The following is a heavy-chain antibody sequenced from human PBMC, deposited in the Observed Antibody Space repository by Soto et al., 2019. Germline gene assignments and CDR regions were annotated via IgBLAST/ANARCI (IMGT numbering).Heavy chain of an antibody. D-gene: IGHD2-2*01. Sequence: ASVKVSCKASGGTFSSYTISWVRQAPGQGLEWMGRIIPILGIANYAQKFQGRVTITADKSTSTAYMELSSLRSEDTAVYYCASAHCSSTSCYSYYYYYMDVWGKGTTVTVSS. V-gene: IGHV1-69*02. J-gene: IGHJ6*03. CDR2: IIPILGIA. CDR3: ASAHCSSTSCYSYYYYYMDV. CDR1: GGTFSSYT.